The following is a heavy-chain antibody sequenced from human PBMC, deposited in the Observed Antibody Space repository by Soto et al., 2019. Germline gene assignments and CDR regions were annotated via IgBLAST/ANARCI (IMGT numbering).Heavy chain of an antibody. Sequence: SETLSLTCAVYGGSFSGYYWSWIRQPPGKGLEWIGEINHSGSTNYNPSLKSRVTISVDTSKNQFSLKLSSVTAADTAVYYCARISGFWSGYYYYYYGMDVWGQGTTVTVSS. CDR3: ARISGFWSGYYYYYYGMDV. D-gene: IGHD3-3*01. CDR2: INHSGST. V-gene: IGHV4-34*01. J-gene: IGHJ6*02. CDR1: GGSFSGYY.